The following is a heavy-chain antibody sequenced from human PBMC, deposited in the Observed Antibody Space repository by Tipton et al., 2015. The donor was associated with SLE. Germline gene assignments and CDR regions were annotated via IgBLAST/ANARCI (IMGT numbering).Heavy chain of an antibody. V-gene: IGHV3-33*01. CDR1: GFTFSSYG. D-gene: IGHD5-12*01. CDR2: IWYDGSNK. J-gene: IGHJ4*02. CDR3: ARDRNSGYDWSFDN. Sequence: SLRLSCAASGFTFSSYGMHWVRQAPGKGLEWVAVIWYDGSNKYYVDSVKGRFTISRDNSKNTLYLQMNSLRAEDTAAYYCARDRNSGYDWSFDNWGQGTLVTVSS.